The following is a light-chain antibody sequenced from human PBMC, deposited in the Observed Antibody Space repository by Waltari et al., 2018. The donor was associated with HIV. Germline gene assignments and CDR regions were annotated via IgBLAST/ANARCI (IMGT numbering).Light chain of an antibody. CDR3: QAWDSSTRVV. CDR1: KLGDKY. Sequence: SYELTQPPSVSVSPGQTASIPCSGDKLGDKYACWYQQKPGQSPVLVIYQDSKRPSGIPERFSGSNSGNTATLTISGTQAMDKADYYCQAWDSSTRVVFGGGTKLTVL. J-gene: IGLJ2*01. CDR2: QDS. V-gene: IGLV3-1*01.